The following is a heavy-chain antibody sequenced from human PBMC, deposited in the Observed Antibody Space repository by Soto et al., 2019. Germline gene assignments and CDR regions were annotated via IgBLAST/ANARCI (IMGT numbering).Heavy chain of an antibody. CDR2: INPRNGDK. J-gene: IGHJ3*01. V-gene: IGHV1-2*02. CDR1: GYTFTGFY. CDR3: ARGPFGDSPIDF. D-gene: IGHD3-10*01. Sequence: ASVKVSCKASGYTFTGFYVHWVRQAPRQGLEWMGWINPRNGDKILAQKFEGRVTLTRDTSVTTAYTDLSRLNSDDTDVYYCARGPFGDSPIDFWGPGTMVTVSS.